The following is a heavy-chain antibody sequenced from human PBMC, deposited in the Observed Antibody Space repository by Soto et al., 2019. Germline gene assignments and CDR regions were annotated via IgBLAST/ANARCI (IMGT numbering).Heavy chain of an antibody. CDR1: GDSISSADYY. CDR2: IFYSGTT. Sequence: SETLSLTCTVSGDSISSADYYWSWIRQTPGKGLEWIGHIFYSGTTYYSPSLKSRLTISVDTSKNHFSLRLTSVTAADTAVYYCARDLWVEPELYYYGMDVWGQQATVTVSS. D-gene: IGHD1-1*01. V-gene: IGHV4-30-4*01. CDR3: ARDLWVEPELYYYGMDV. J-gene: IGHJ6*02.